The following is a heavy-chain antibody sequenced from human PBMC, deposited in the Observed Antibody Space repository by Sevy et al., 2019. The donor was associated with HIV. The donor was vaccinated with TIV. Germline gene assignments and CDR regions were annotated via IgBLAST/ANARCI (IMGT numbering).Heavy chain of an antibody. Sequence: ASVKVSCKASGYTFINFDIGWVRQATGHGLEWMGWMNPKTGNAGYAPMFQGRVTMTRNTSLTRACMELSGLRTDDTAVYYCTRGLTTFAYWGQGTLVTVSS. D-gene: IGHD1-1*01. J-gene: IGHJ4*02. CDR1: GYTFINFD. CDR3: TRGLTTFAY. V-gene: IGHV1-8*01. CDR2: MNPKTGNA.